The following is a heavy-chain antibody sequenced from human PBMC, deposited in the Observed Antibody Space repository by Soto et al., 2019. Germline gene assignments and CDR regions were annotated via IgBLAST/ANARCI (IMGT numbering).Heavy chain of an antibody. D-gene: IGHD3-3*01. V-gene: IGHV1-46*03. CDR3: ASTYYDFWSGYPSDNWFDP. J-gene: IGHJ5*02. CDR2: INPSGGST. CDR1: GYTFTSYY. Sequence: ASVKVSCKASGYTFTSYYMHWVRQAPGQVLEWMGIINPSGGSTSYAQKFQGRVTMTRDTSTSTVYMELSSLRSEDTAVYYCASTYYDFWSGYPSDNWFDPWGQGTLVTVSS.